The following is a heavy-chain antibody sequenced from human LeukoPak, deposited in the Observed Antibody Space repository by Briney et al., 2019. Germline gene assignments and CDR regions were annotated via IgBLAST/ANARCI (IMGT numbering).Heavy chain of an antibody. J-gene: IGHJ4*02. CDR1: GGSISSGGYY. D-gene: IGHD3-22*01. V-gene: IGHV4-31*03. CDR2: IYYSGST. CDR3: ARTPYDNSGTRYHD. Sequence: SETLSLTCTVSGGSISSGGYYWSWIRQHPGKGLEWIGYIYYSGSTYYNPSLKSRVTISVDTSKNQFSLKLSSVTAADTAVYYCARTPYDNSGTRYHDWGQGTLVTVSS.